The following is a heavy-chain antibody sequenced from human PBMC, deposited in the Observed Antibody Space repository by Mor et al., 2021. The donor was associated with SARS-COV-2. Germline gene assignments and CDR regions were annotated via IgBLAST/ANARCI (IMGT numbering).Heavy chain of an antibody. J-gene: IGHJ4*01. Sequence: SPSLRSRVTISEDMSKKQFSLKLTSVTAADTAMYYCARYNLGIFFDFWGQGTLVTVSS. D-gene: IGHD7-27*01. V-gene: IGHV4-34*01. CDR3: ARYNLGIFFDF.